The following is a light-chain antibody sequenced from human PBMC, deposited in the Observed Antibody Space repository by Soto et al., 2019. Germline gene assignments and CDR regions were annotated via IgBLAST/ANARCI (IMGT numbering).Light chain of an antibody. V-gene: IGLV3-21*02. CDR2: DDS. Sequence: SYVLTQPPSVSVAPGQTAKITCGGNNIGTKRVHWYQQKPGQAPVLVVYDDSDRPSGIPERFSGSKSGTSASLAISGLQSEDEADYYCAAWDDSLNGWVFGGGTKVTVL. CDR3: AAWDDSLNGWV. CDR1: NIGTKR. J-gene: IGLJ3*02.